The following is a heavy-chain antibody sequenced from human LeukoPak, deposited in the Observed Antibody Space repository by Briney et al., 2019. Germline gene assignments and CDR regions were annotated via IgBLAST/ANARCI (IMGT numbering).Heavy chain of an antibody. V-gene: IGHV3-11*01. CDR2: ISTSGSSI. CDR3: ARDSTYCSGGNCQLDI. J-gene: IGHJ3*02. CDR1: GFTFSSYY. Sequence: KAGGSLRLSCTASGFTFSSYYMTWIRQAPGKGLEWVSYISTSGSSIYYADSVKGRFTISRDNAKNSLYLQMNSLRAEDTAVYYCARDSTYCSGGNCQLDIWGQGTMVAVSS. D-gene: IGHD2-15*01.